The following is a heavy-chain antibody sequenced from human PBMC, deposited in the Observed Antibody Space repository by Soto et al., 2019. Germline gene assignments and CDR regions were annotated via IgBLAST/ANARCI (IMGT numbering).Heavy chain of an antibody. V-gene: IGHV2-26*01. CDR3: ARTFKYSSSSLYWFDP. J-gene: IGHJ5*02. D-gene: IGHD6-6*01. Sequence: SGPTLVNPTETLTLTCTVSGFSLSNARMGVSWIRQPPGKALEWLAHIFSNDEKSYSTSLKSRLTISKDTSKSQVVLTMTSMDPVDTATYYCARTFKYSSSSLYWFDPWGQGTLVTVSS. CDR1: GFSLSNARMG. CDR2: IFSNDEK.